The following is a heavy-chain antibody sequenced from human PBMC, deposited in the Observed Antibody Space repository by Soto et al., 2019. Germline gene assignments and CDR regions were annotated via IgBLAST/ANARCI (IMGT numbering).Heavy chain of an antibody. CDR3: ASLHYYDSSGYYENYYYYGMDV. J-gene: IGHJ6*02. CDR1: GFTFSSYA. D-gene: IGHD3-22*01. CDR2: ISYDGSNK. Sequence: GGSLRLSCAASGFTFSSYAMHWVRQAPGKGLEWVAVISYDGSNKYYADSVKGRFTISRDNSKNTLYLQMNSLRAEDTAVYYCASLHYYDSSGYYENYYYYGMDVWGQGTTVTVSS. V-gene: IGHV3-30-3*01.